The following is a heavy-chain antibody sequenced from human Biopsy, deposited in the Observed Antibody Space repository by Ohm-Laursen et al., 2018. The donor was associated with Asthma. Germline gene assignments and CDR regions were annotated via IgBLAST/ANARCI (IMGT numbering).Heavy chain of an antibody. Sequence: GSLRLSCAASGFSFSSYAMSWVRQAPGQGLEWVSSVSTNGENTYYTDSVKGRFTISRDNPENTLYLQMHSLRAEDTAVYYCARGDSSNWSHYYFDYWGQGTLVTVSS. J-gene: IGHJ4*02. V-gene: IGHV3-23*01. D-gene: IGHD3-22*01. CDR1: GFSFSSYA. CDR2: VSTNGENT. CDR3: ARGDSSNWSHYYFDY.